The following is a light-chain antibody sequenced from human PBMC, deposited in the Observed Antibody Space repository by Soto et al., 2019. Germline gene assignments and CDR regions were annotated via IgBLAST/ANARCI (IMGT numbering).Light chain of an antibody. Sequence: QSALTQPASVSGSPGQSITIFCTGTISDIGGFNFVSWYQQHPGKVPKLLIYDVTYRPSGVSDRFSGSKSGNTASLTITGLQAEDEADDYCNSFRRGDTELVFGGGTKLTVL. CDR1: ISDIGGFNF. V-gene: IGLV2-14*03. CDR3: NSFRRGDTELV. CDR2: DVT. J-gene: IGLJ2*01.